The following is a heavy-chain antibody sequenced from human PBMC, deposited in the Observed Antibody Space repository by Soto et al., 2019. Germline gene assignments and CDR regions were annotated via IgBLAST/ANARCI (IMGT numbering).Heavy chain of an antibody. CDR2: ISGSGGST. Sequence: GGSLRLSCAASGFTFSSYAMSWVRQAPGKGLEWVSAISGSGGSTYYADSVKGRFTISRDNSKNTLYLQMNSLRAEDTAVYYCAKFFVARRPTIFGVVSESPAGNWFDPWGQGTLVTVSS. CDR3: AKFFVARRPTIFGVVSESPAGNWFDP. CDR1: GFTFSSYA. V-gene: IGHV3-23*01. J-gene: IGHJ5*02. D-gene: IGHD3-3*01.